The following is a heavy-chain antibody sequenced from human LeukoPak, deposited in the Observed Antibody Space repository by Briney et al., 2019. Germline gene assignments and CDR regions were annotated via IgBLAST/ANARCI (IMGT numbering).Heavy chain of an antibody. Sequence: SETLSLTCTVSRGSISGSIRSYYWSWIRQPPGKGLEWIGEINHSGSTNYNPSLRSRVTISVDTSKNQFSLKLSSVTAADTAVYYCARVYSSSLELFDYWGQGTLVTVSS. CDR2: INHSGST. CDR1: RGSISGSIRSYY. V-gene: IGHV4-34*01. J-gene: IGHJ4*02. D-gene: IGHD6-6*01. CDR3: ARVYSSSLELFDY.